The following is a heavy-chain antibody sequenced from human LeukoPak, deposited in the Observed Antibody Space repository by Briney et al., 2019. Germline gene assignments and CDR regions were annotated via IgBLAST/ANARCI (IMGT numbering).Heavy chain of an antibody. V-gene: IGHV3-23*01. CDR2: IGDSGGST. Sequence: GGSLRPSCAPSGFTFCNFPMSWVPEAPGKGLEWVSSIGDSGGSTYYADSVKGRFTVSRDNSKNTLYLQMNSLRAEDTAVFYCAKGPSSDYFDYWGQGTLVTVSS. CDR3: AKGPSSDYFDY. CDR1: GFTFCNFP. J-gene: IGHJ4*02.